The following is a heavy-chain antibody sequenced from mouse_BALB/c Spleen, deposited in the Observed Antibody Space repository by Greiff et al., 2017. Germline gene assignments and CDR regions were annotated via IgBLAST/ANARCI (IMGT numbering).Heavy chain of an antibody. Sequence: QVQLQQSGAELAKPGASVKMSCKASGYTFTSYWMHWVKQRPGPGLEWIGYINPSTGYTEYNQKFKDKATLTADKSSSTAYMQLGSLTSEDSAVYYCARSVYYGSSSYYFDYWGQGTTLTVSS. CDR1: GYTFTSYW. J-gene: IGHJ2*01. CDR3: ARSVYYGSSSYYFDY. V-gene: IGHV1-7*01. CDR2: INPSTGYT. D-gene: IGHD1-1*01.